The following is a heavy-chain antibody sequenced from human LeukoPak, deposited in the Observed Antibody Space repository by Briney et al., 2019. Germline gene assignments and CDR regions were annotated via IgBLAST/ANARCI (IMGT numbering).Heavy chain of an antibody. J-gene: IGHJ4*02. Sequence: ASVTVSCKTSGYTFTVYYMHWVRQAPGQGLEWMGWINPNTGGTNYAQNFQGRVTMTSDTSISTAYMELSSLRSDDTAMYYCARAPMIVVVFPPRLDFWGQGTLVTVSS. V-gene: IGHV1-2*02. CDR2: INPNTGGT. CDR1: GYTFTVYY. D-gene: IGHD3-22*01. CDR3: ARAPMIVVVFPPRLDF.